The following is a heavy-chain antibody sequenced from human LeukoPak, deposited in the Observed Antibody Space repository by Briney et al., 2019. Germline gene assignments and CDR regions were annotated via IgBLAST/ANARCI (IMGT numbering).Heavy chain of an antibody. D-gene: IGHD6-13*01. CDR1: GFTFSSYG. V-gene: IGHV3-30*03. Sequence: GGSLRLSCAASGFTFSSYGMHWVRQAPGKGLEWVAVISYDGSNKYYADSVKGRFTISRDNSKNTLYLQMNSLRAEDTAVYYCARGLSSSSWYYNWGQGTLVTVSS. CDR3: ARGLSSSSWYYN. J-gene: IGHJ4*02. CDR2: ISYDGSNK.